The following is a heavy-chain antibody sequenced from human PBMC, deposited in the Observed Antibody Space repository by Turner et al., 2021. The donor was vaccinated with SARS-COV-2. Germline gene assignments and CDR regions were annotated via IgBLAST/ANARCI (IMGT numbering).Heavy chain of an antibody. CDR3: VRLSLVYGDYAEY. CDR2: VDSGGTT. V-gene: IGHV4-39*02. Sequence: QLQLQESGPRLVKPSETLSLPCTVSGDSIAGSAYYWGWIRQSPAKGLEWSGTVDSGGTTYYKPSLKRRITLSVDTSTNHFYLNLYSVTAADTAVYYCVRLSLVYGDYAEYWGQGALVTVSS. CDR1: GDSIAGSAYY. J-gene: IGHJ4*02. D-gene: IGHD4-17*01.